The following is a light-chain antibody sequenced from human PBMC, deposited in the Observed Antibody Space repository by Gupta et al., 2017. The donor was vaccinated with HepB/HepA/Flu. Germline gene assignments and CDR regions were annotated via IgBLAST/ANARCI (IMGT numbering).Light chain of an antibody. CDR1: SSDVGGYNY. CDR2: DVS. J-gene: IGLJ2*01. V-gene: IGLV2-14*03. CDR3: SSYTSSSTVV. Sequence: QSALTQPASVSGSPGQSITLSSTGTSSDVGGYNYVSWYHRHPSKAPKLMIYDVSNRPSGVSNRFSGSKSGNTASLTISWLQAEDEADDYCSSYTSSSTVVFGGGTKLTVL.